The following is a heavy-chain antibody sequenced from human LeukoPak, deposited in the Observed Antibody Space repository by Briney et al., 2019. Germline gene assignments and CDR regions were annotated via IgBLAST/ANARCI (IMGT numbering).Heavy chain of an antibody. CDR2: ISYDGSNK. V-gene: IGHV3-30*03. D-gene: IGHD3-22*01. Sequence: GGSLRLSCAASGFTFSSYGMHWVRQAPGKGLEWVAVISYDGSNKYYADSVKGRFTISRDNSKNTLYLQMNSLRAEDTAVYYCARASLYYYDSSGYYNGNDAFDIWGQGTMVTVSS. CDR3: ARASLYYYDSSGYYNGNDAFDI. J-gene: IGHJ3*02. CDR1: GFTFSSYG.